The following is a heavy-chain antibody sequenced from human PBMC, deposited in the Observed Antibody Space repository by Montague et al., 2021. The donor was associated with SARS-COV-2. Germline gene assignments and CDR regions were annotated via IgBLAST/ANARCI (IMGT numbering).Heavy chain of an antibody. CDR3: TGEGYQVIWSDYYYYGMDV. D-gene: IGHD2-21*01. V-gene: IGHV4-39*07. CDR2: INHSGST. CDR1: GGSIRSGSYY. Sequence: SETLSLTCTVSGGSIRSGSYYWSWIRQPPGKGLEWIGEINHSGSTNYNPFLKSRVTILVDTSKNQFSLKLSSVTAADTAVYYCTGEGYQVIWSDYYYYGMDVWGQGTTVTVSS. J-gene: IGHJ6*02.